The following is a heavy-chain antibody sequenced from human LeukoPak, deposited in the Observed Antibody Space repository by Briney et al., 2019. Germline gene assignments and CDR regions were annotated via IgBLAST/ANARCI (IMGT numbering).Heavy chain of an antibody. D-gene: IGHD2-2*01. CDR3: AKRPDCSATNCFRFEY. CDR1: GFTFSTYA. V-gene: IGHV3-23*01. CDR2: INGDGGST. Sequence: GGSLRLSCAASGFTFSTYAMSWVRQAPGQGLEWVSSINGDGGSTYYAESVKGRFTVSRDNSKNTLYLQMDSLRAEDTAVYYCAKRPDCSATNCFRFEYWGQGTLVAVSS. J-gene: IGHJ4*02.